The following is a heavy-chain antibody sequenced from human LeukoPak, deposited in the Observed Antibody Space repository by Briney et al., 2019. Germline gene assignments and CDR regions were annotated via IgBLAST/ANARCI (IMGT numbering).Heavy chain of an antibody. D-gene: IGHD5-18*01. CDR3: AKVHVGYSYGSYYFDY. CDR2: ISGSGGST. J-gene: IGHJ4*02. Sequence: GGSLRLSCAASGFTFSSYAMSWVRQARGKGLEWVSAISGSGGSTYYADSVKGRFTISRDNSKNTLYLQMNSLRAEDTAVYYCAKVHVGYSYGSYYFDYWGQGTLVTVSS. V-gene: IGHV3-23*01. CDR1: GFTFSSYA.